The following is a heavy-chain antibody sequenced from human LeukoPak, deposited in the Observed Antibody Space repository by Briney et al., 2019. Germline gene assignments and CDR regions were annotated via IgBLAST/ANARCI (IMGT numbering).Heavy chain of an antibody. J-gene: IGHJ4*02. D-gene: IGHD2-15*01. Sequence: PSETLSLTCAVYGGSFSGYCWSWIRQPPGKGLEWIGEINHSGSTNYNPSLKSRVTISVDTSKNQFSLKLSSVTAADTAVYYCAREFLAATDYWGQGTLVTVSS. CDR2: INHSGST. CDR1: GGSFSGYC. CDR3: AREFLAATDY. V-gene: IGHV4-34*01.